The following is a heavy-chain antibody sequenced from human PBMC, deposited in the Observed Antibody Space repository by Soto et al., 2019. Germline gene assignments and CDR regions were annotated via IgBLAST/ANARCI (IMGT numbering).Heavy chain of an antibody. J-gene: IGHJ4*02. CDR3: AKDRSSTSCYAFDY. CDR1: GFTFSSYA. CDR2: INSRGGST. D-gene: IGHD2-2*01. V-gene: IGHV3-23*01. Sequence: EVQLLESGGGLVQPGGSLRLSCAASGFTFSSYAMSWVRQAPAKGLEWVSAINSRGGSTYYADSVKGRFTISRDSSKNTLYLQMNSLRAEDTAVYYCAKDRSSTSCYAFDYWGQGTLVTVSS.